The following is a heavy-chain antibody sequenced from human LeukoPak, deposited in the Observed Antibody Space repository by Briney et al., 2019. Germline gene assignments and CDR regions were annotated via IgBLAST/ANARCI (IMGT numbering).Heavy chain of an antibody. D-gene: IGHD4-23*01. J-gene: IGHJ4*02. CDR1: GFTLSDAW. CDR2: ISSSSSYI. CDR3: ARAPPTVVTEFDY. Sequence: GGSLRLSCVVSGFTLSDAWMSWVRQAPGKGLEWVSSISSSSSYIYYADPVKGRFTISRDNAKNSLYLQMNSPRAEDTAVYYCARAPPTVVTEFDYWGQGTLVTVSS. V-gene: IGHV3-21*01.